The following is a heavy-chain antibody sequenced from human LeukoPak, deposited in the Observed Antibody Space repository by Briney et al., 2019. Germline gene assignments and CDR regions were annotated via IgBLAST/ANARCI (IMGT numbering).Heavy chain of an antibody. CDR2: IIPIFGTA. J-gene: IGHJ4*02. CDR3: AGEVDTAMKY. Sequence: GASVKVSCKASGGTFSSYAISWVRQAPGQRLEWMGGIIPIFGTANYAQKFQGRVTITADESTSTAYMELSSLRSEDTAVYYCAGEVDTAMKYWGQGTLVTVSS. CDR1: GGTFSSYA. D-gene: IGHD5-18*01. V-gene: IGHV1-69*13.